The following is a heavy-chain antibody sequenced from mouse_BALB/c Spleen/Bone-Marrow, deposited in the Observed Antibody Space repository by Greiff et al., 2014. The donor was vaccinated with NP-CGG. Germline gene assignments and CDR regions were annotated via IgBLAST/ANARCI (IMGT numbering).Heavy chain of an antibody. CDR2: IYPNNGGT. Sequence: VQLQQSGPELVKPGASVKIPCKASGYTFTDYNMDWVKQSHGKSLEWIGDIYPNNGGTIYNQKFKGKATLTVDKSSSTAYMELRSLTSEDTAVYYCAIYYYGSSYAMDYWGQGTSVTVSS. V-gene: IGHV1-18*01. CDR3: AIYYYGSSYAMDY. CDR1: GYTFTDYN. D-gene: IGHD1-1*01. J-gene: IGHJ4*01.